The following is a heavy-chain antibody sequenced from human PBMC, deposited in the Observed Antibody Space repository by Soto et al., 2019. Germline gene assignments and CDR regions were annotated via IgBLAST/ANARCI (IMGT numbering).Heavy chain of an antibody. V-gene: IGHV1-2*02. Sequence: QVQLVQSGAEVKKPGASVKVSCKASGYTFTGYYMHWVRQAPGQGLEWMGWINPNSGNTKYVQKFQGRVIMTRDTSIRTAYKERSRLTSDDTAVYYCARVEVDTAPFDTWGQGTLVTVSS. J-gene: IGHJ5*02. D-gene: IGHD5-18*01. CDR3: ARVEVDTAPFDT. CDR1: GYTFTGYY. CDR2: INPNSGNT.